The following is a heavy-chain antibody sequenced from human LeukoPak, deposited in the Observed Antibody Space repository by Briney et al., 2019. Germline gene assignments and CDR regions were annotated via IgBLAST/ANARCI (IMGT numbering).Heavy chain of an antibody. V-gene: IGHV1-18*01. CDR1: GYTFTSYG. CDR3: AREGELVVFDY. D-gene: IGHD3-16*01. CDR2: ISAYNGNT. Sequence: GASVKVSCKASGYTFTSYGISWVRQAPGQGLEWMGWISAYNGNTNYAQKLQGRVTMTTDTSTSTAYRELRSLRSDDTAVYYCAREGELVVFDYWGQGTLVTVSS. J-gene: IGHJ4*02.